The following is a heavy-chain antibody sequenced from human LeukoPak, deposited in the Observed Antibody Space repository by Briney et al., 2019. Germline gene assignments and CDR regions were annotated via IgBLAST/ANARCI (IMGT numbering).Heavy chain of an antibody. J-gene: IGHJ4*02. CDR2: ISGSGGST. V-gene: IGHV3-23*01. CDR3: AKLQYCDILTGLRFDY. Sequence: GGSLRLSCAASGFAFSSYAMRWVRQAPGKGLEWVSAISGSGGSTYYADSVKGRFTISRDNSKNTLYLQMNSLRAEDTAVYYCAKLQYCDILTGLRFDYWGQGTLVTVSS. CDR1: GFAFSSYA. D-gene: IGHD3-9*01.